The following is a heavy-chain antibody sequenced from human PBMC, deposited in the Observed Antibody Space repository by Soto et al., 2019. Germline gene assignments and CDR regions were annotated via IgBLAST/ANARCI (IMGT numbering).Heavy chain of an antibody. J-gene: IGHJ6*02. D-gene: IGHD6-13*01. CDR3: ARSNSSSWYGYYYYGMDV. CDR2: IYHGGST. CDR1: GGSISSSNW. V-gene: IGHV4-4*02. Sequence: PSETLSLTCAVSGGSISSSNWWSWVRQPPGKGLEWIGEIYHGGSTNYNPSLKSRVTISVDKSKNQFSLKLSSVTAADTAVYYCARSNSSSWYGYYYYGMDVWGQGTTVTVSS.